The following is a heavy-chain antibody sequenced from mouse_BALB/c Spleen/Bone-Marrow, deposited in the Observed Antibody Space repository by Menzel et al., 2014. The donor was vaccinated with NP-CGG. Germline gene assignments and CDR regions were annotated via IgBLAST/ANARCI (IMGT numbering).Heavy chain of an antibody. D-gene: IGHD2-3*01. CDR3: ARLKNYESVY. V-gene: IGHV1-7*01. CDR2: INPSTGYT. CDR1: GYTFTNYW. J-gene: IGHJ3*01. Sequence: LQESGAELAKPGASVKMSCKASGYTFTNYWMHWVKQRPGQGLEWVGYINPSTGYTEYDQKFKDKATLTAVKSSSTAYMQLNSLTSEDSAVYHCARLKNYESVYWGQGTLVTVSA.